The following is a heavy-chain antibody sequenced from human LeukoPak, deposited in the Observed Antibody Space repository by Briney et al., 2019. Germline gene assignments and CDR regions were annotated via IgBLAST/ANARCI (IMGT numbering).Heavy chain of an antibody. V-gene: IGHV3-23*01. CDR3: ARATIKPRGSGWYGYFDY. D-gene: IGHD6-19*01. CDR1: RFTFSSYA. J-gene: IGHJ4*02. CDR2: ISGGGGST. Sequence: GGSLRVSCAASRFTFSSYALSWVRQAPGKGLEWVSYISGGGGSTYYADSVKGRFTVSRDNSKNTLYLQMNSLRVEDTAVYYCARATIKPRGSGWYGYFDYWGQGTLVTVSS.